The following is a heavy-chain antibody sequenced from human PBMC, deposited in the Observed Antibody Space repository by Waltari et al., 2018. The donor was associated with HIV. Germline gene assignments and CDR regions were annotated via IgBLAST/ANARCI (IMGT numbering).Heavy chain of an antibody. Sequence: QVQLQQWGAGLLKPSEPLSLTCAVYGGSFRNYYWTWIRQNQGKGLEWIGEINHSGTTDYNPSLKSRLTMSIDTSKSQFSLKLSSVTAADTGIYYCARHRFMRGNSGWYFLYWGQGTQVTVSS. CDR3: ARHRFMRGNSGWYFLY. CDR2: INHSGTT. D-gene: IGHD6-19*01. CDR1: GGSFRNYY. J-gene: IGHJ4*02. V-gene: IGHV4-34*02.